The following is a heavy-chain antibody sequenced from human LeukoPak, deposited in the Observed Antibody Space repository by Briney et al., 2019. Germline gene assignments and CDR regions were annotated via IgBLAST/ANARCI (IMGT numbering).Heavy chain of an antibody. J-gene: IGHJ4*02. V-gene: IGHV1-2*02. D-gene: IGHD2-2*01. CDR2: INPNSGGT. CDR1: GYTFTGYY. CDR3: ARKDYCSSTSCYPFDY. Sequence: ASVKVSCEASGYTFTGYYMHWVRQAPGQGLEWMGWINPNSGGTNYAQKFQGRVTMTRDTSISTAYMELSRLRSDDTAVYYCARKDYCSSTSCYPFDYWGQGTLVTVSS.